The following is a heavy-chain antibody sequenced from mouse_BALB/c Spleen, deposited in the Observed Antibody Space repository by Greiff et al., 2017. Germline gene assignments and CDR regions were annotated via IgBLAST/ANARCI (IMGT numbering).Heavy chain of an antibody. Sequence: QVQLKESGAELVRPGVSVKISCKGSGYTFTDYAMHWVKQSHAKSLEWIGVISTYYGDASYNQKFKGKATMTVDKSSSTAYMELARLTSEDSAIYYCARYGSKKLAMDYWGQGTSVTVSS. J-gene: IGHJ4*01. CDR3: ARYGSKKLAMDY. CDR2: ISTYYGDA. CDR1: GYTFTDYA. V-gene: IGHV1S137*01. D-gene: IGHD1-1*01.